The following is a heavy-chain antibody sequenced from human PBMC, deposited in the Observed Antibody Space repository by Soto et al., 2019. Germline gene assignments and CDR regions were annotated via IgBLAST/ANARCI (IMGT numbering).Heavy chain of an antibody. CDR1: GYSFSNYW. V-gene: IGHV5-51*01. Sequence: PGESLKISCQGSGYSFSNYWIAWVRQMPGKGLEWMGVIYPGDSNTKYSPSFEGQVTLSADKSITTAYLQLSSLKASDTAMYYCARPGYGGLHDALHFWGQGTMVTVSS. D-gene: IGHD4-17*01. CDR3: ARPGYGGLHDALHF. J-gene: IGHJ3*01. CDR2: IYPGDSNT.